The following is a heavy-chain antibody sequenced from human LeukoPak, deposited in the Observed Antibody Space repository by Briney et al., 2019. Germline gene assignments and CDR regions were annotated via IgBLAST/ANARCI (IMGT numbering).Heavy chain of an antibody. V-gene: IGHV4-4*02. CDR1: GGSISSSNW. CDR2: IYHSGST. Sequence: PSETLSLTCAVSGGSISSSNWWSWVRQPPGKGLEWIGEIYHSGSTNYNPSLKSRVTISVDTSKNQFSLKLSSVTAADTAVYYCARGPRGGVTPGYWGQGTLVTVSS. D-gene: IGHD3-16*01. J-gene: IGHJ4*02. CDR3: ARGPRGGVTPGY.